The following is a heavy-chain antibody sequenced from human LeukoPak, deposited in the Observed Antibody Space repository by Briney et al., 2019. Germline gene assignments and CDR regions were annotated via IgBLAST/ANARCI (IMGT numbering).Heavy chain of an antibody. D-gene: IGHD7-27*01. CDR2: IYDSGST. CDR1: GGSISSYS. J-gene: IGHJ3*02. V-gene: IGHV4-59*08. CDR3: ARHTLGNSAFDI. Sequence: NASETLSLTCTVSGGSISSYSWSWIRQPPGKGLEWIGYIYDSGSTNYNPSLKSRVTISVDTSKNQFSLKLSSVTAADTAVYYCARHTLGNSAFDIWGQGTMVTVSS.